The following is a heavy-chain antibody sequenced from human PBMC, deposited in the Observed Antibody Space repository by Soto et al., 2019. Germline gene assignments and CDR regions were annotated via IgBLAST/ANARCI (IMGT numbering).Heavy chain of an antibody. J-gene: IGHJ6*02. CDR1: GFTFRSYT. V-gene: IGHV3-21*01. CDR3: ESIVADNSSFSYYYYGMDV. Sequence: GGSLRLSCAASGFTFRSYTMDWVRQAPGKGLEWVSSISSSSSDIYYADSVKGRFTVSRDNAKNSLYLQMNSLRAEDTAVYYCESIVADNSSFSYYYYGMDVWGQGTTVTVSS. CDR2: ISSSSSDI. D-gene: IGHD2-15*01.